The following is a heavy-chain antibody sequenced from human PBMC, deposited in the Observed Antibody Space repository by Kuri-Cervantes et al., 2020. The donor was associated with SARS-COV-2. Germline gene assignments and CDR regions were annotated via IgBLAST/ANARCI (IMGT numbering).Heavy chain of an antibody. CDR3: ATPSYYDSSGSYDAFDI. J-gene: IGHJ3*02. Sequence: ASVKLSCKASGYTFTGYYMHWVRQAPGQGLEWTGWINPNSGGTNYAQKFQGRVTMTRDTSISTAYMELSRLRSDDTAVYYCATPSYYDSSGSYDAFDIWGQGTMVTVSS. D-gene: IGHD3-22*01. CDR2: INPNSGGT. V-gene: IGHV1-2*02. CDR1: GYTFTGYY.